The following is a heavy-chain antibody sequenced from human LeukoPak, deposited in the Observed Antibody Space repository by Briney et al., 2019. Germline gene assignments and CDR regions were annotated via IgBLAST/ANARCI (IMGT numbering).Heavy chain of an antibody. CDR1: GFTFSSYG. D-gene: IGHD2-2*01. J-gene: IGHJ4*02. Sequence: PGGSLRLSCAASGFTFSSYGMHWVRQAPGKGLEWVAVISYDGSNKYYADSVKGRFTISRDNSKNTLYLQMNSLRAEDTAVYYCARNLPAADYWGQGTLVTVSS. V-gene: IGHV3-30*03. CDR3: ARNLPAADY. CDR2: ISYDGSNK.